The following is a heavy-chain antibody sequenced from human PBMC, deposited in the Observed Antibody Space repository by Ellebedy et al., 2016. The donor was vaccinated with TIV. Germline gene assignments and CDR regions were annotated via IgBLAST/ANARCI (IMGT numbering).Heavy chain of an antibody. D-gene: IGHD2/OR15-2a*01. Sequence: ASVKVSCKASGYTFTSYGISWVRQAPGQGLEWMGWISAYNGDTNYAQKFQGRVTMTTDTFTTTAYMELRSLTPDDTAVYYCARGFYEKFDPWGQGTLVTVSS. CDR1: GYTFTSYG. J-gene: IGHJ5*02. CDR2: ISAYNGDT. V-gene: IGHV1-18*01. CDR3: ARGFYEKFDP.